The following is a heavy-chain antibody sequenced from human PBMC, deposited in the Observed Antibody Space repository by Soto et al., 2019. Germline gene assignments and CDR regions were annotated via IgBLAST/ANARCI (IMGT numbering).Heavy chain of an antibody. Sequence: GGSLRLSCAASGFTFSDHYMDWVRQAPGKGLEWVGRTRDKPNSYTTVYAASVKGRFTVSRDDSKNSLYLQMNSLKTEDTAVYYCARGATVTSNYNYGMDVWGRGTTVTVSS. CDR3: ARGATVTSNYNYGMDV. CDR1: GFTFSDHY. CDR2: TRDKPNSYTT. V-gene: IGHV3-72*01. J-gene: IGHJ6*02. D-gene: IGHD4-17*01.